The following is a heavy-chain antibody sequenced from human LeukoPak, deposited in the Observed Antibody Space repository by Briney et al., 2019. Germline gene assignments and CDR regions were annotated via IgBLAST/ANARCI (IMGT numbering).Heavy chain of an antibody. CDR3: AREYRRGYCSGGSCLRGVDP. Sequence: SVKVSCKASGGTFSSYAISWVRQAPGQGLEWMGGIIPIFGTANYAQKFQGRVTITADESTSTAYMELSSLRSEDTAVYYCAREYRRGYCSGGSCLRGVDPGGQGTLVTVSS. CDR2: IIPIFGTA. V-gene: IGHV1-69*13. J-gene: IGHJ5*02. D-gene: IGHD2-15*01. CDR1: GGTFSSYA.